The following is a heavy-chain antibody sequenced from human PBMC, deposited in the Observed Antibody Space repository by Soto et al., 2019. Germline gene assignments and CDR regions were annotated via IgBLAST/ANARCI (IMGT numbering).Heavy chain of an antibody. D-gene: IGHD6-13*01. CDR2: IKQDGSEK. CDR1: GFTFSSYW. CDR3: ARDLRSSSWYSFDY. V-gene: IGHV3-7*01. Sequence: GGSLRLSCAASGFTFSSYWMSWVRQAPGKWLEWVANIKQDGSEKYYVDSVKGRFTISRDNAKNSLYLQMNSLRAEDTAVYYCARDLRSSSWYSFDYWGQGTMVTVSS. J-gene: IGHJ4*02.